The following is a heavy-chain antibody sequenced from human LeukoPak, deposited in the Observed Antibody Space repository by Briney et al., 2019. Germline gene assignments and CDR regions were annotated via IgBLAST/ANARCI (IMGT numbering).Heavy chain of an antibody. CDR3: ARGPLRELDYYDSSGYYPPYFDY. CDR1: GYTFTVYY. D-gene: IGHD3-22*01. J-gene: IGHJ4*02. Sequence: ASVTVSFMASGYTFTVYYMHWVRQAPGQGLEWMGWINPNIGGTNYAQKFQGRVTMTRDTSISTAYMELSRLRSDDTAVYYCARGPLRELDYYDSSGYYPPYFDYWGQGTLVTVSS. CDR2: INPNIGGT. V-gene: IGHV1-2*02.